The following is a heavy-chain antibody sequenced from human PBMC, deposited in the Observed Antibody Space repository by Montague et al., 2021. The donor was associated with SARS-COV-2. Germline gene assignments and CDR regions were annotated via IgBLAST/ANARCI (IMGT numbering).Heavy chain of an antibody. CDR3: ARVFPRWLQFDPYFDY. V-gene: IGHV4-59*01. CDR1: GGSISSYY. D-gene: IGHD5-24*01. CDR2: IYYSGST. Sequence: SETLSLTCNVSGGSISSYYWSWIRQPSGKGLEWIGYIYYSGSTNYNPSLKSRVTISVDTSKNQFSLKLSSVTAADTAVYYCARVFPRWLQFDPYFDYWGQGTLVTVSS. J-gene: IGHJ4*02.